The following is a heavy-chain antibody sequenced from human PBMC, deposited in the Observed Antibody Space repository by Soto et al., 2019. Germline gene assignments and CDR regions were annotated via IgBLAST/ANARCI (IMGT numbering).Heavy chain of an antibody. CDR1: GFSLRTPGVG. CDR2: ICWNDDE. CDR3: AHRLTPAGSYSSINWLDP. Sequence: SGSTLVNPTQTLTLTCTFSGFSLRTPGVGVGWIRQPPGKALAWLAIICWNDDERYSPSLMTRLNITKDTSKYQGVLTMTNIDPVDTATYYCAHRLTPAGSYSSINWLDPWDHVTRVTVAS. J-gene: IGHJ5*02. V-gene: IGHV2-5*01. D-gene: IGHD3-10*01.